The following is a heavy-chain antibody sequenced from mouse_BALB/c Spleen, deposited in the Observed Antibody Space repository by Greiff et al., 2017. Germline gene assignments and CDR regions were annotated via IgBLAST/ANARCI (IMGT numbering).Heavy chain of an antibody. CDR1: GYAFTNYL. CDR2: INPGSGGT. V-gene: IGHV1-54*01. Sequence: VQLQQSGAELVRPGTSVKVSCKASGYAFTNYLIEWVKQRPGQGLEWIGVINPGSGGTNYNEKFKGKATLTADKSSSTAYMQLSSLTSDDSAVYFCAKNRYDWAMDYWGQGTSVTVSS. CDR3: AKNRYDWAMDY. D-gene: IGHD2-14*01. J-gene: IGHJ4*01.